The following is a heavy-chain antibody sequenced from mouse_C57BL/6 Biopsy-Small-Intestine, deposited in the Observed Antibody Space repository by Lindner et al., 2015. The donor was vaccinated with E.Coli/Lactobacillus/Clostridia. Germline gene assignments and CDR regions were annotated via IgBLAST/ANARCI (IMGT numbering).Heavy chain of an antibody. CDR2: MNPNSGNR. CDR3: ARVGPLRGDYFD. Sequence: SVKVSCKASGYTFTSYDINWVRQATGQGLEWMGWMNPNSGNRGLAQKFQGRVSLTRDTSISTAYMELSSLRSEDTAVYYCARVGPLRGDYFDWGQGTLVTVFS. J-gene: IGHJ4*01. V-gene: IGHV1S55*01. D-gene: IGHD2-13*01. CDR1: GYTFTSYD.